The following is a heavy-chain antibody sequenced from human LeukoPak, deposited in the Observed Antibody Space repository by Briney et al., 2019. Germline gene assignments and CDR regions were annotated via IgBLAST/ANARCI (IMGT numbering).Heavy chain of an antibody. D-gene: IGHD3-22*01. V-gene: IGHV1-2*02. CDR1: GYTFTGYY. CDR2: INPNSGGT. CDR3: ARGPLYYYDSSGYYDFDY. J-gene: IGHJ4*02. Sequence: ASMKVSCKASGYTFTGYYMHWVRQAPGQGLEWMGWINPNSGGTNYAQKFQGRVTMTRDTSISTAYMELSRLRSDDTAVYYCARGPLYYYDSSGYYDFDYWGQGTLVTVSS.